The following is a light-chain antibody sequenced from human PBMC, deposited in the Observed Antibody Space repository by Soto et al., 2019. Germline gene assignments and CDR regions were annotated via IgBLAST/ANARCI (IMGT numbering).Light chain of an antibody. V-gene: IGLV1-51*01. CDR2: DNN. J-gene: IGLJ1*01. CDR1: SFNIGNNN. Sequence: VLTHPPSVSAAPGQKVTISCSGSSFNIGNNNVSWYQQLPGTAPRLLIYDNNKRPSGTPDRFSGSKSGTSATLGITGLQTGDEADYYCGTWDNSLSAFVFGTGTKVTVL. CDR3: GTWDNSLSAFV.